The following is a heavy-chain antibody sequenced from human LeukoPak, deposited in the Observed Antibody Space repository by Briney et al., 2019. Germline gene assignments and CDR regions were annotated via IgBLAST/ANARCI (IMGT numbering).Heavy chain of an antibody. CDR1: GFTFSDYY. CDR3: VRDKLTGASRLDY. J-gene: IGHJ4*02. D-gene: IGHD7-27*01. CDR2: IKQDGSVI. Sequence: GGSLRLSCAASGFTFSDYYMSWIRQAPGKELEWVANIKQDGSVIYYVDSVKGRFTISRDNAKNSLYLQMNSLRAEDTAVYYCVRDKLTGASRLDYWGQGTLLTVSS. V-gene: IGHV3-7*03.